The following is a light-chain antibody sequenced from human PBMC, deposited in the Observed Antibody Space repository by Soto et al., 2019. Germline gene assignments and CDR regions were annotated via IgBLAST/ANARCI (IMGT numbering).Light chain of an antibody. CDR3: LPDYNYPLT. J-gene: IGKJ4*01. CDR1: QDIGDD. Sequence: AIQMTQSPSSVSASVGDRVTITCRASQDIGDDLGWYQQKPGKVPNLLIYVASSLQSGVPSRFSGSGSGTDFTLTISSLQPEDSATYYCLPDYNYPLTFGGGTKVEIK. CDR2: VAS. V-gene: IGKV1-6*02.